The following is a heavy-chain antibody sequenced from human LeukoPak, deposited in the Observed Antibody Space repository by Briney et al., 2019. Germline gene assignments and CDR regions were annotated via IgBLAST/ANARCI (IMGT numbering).Heavy chain of an antibody. V-gene: IGHV3-48*03. Sequence: GGSLRLSCAASGFTFSSYEMNWVRQAPGKGLEWVSCISSSGSTIYYADSVKGRFTISRDNSKNTLYVQMNSLRAEDTAVYYCAKEGYSRGYYSYYYMDVWGKGTTVTVSS. D-gene: IGHD6-13*01. J-gene: IGHJ6*03. CDR1: GFTFSSYE. CDR3: AKEGYSRGYYSYYYMDV. CDR2: ISSSGSTI.